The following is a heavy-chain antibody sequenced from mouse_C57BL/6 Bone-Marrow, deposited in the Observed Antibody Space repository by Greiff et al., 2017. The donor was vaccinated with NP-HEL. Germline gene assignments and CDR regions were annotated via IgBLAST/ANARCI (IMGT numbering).Heavy chain of an antibody. V-gene: IGHV1-63*01. Sequence: VQLQESGAELVRPGTSVKMSCKASGYTFTNYWIGWAKQRPGHGLEWIGDIYPGGGYTNYNEKFKGKATLTADKSSSTAYMQFSSLTSEDSAIYYCARWGGNYFDYWGQGTTLTVSS. CDR1: GYTFTNYW. CDR2: IYPGGGYT. CDR3: ARWGGNYFDY. J-gene: IGHJ2*01.